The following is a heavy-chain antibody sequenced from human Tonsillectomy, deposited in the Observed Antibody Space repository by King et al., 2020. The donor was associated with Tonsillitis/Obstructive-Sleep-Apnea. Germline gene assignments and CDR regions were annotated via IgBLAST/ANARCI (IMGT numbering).Heavy chain of an antibody. J-gene: IGHJ4*02. V-gene: IGHV2-5*02. Sequence: TLKESGPTLVKPTQTLTLPCTFSGFSLNTSGVGVGWIRQPPGKALEWLALIYWDDDERYRPSLKSRLTITKDTSKNQVVLTMTNMDPVDTATYYCSHSCTSVVPSTPLDSWGQRTLVTVSS. CDR2: IYWDDDE. D-gene: IGHD2-15*01. CDR3: SHSCTSVVPSTPLDS. CDR1: GFSLNTSGVG.